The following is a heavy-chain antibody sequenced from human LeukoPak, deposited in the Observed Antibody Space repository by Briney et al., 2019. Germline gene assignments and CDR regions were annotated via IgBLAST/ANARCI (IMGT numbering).Heavy chain of an antibody. Sequence: SNSGDYISYADSLKGRFTISRDNAKNSLFLQMSSLRAEDTAVYYCAREMYAGWYFAFDIWGQGTMVTVSS. D-gene: IGHD6-19*01. CDR3: AREMYAGWYFAFDI. CDR2: SNSGDYI. V-gene: IGHV3-21*01. J-gene: IGHJ3*02.